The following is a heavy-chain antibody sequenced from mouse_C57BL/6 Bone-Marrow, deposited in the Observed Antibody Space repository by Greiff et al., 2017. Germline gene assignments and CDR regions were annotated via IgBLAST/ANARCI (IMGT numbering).Heavy chain of an antibody. Sequence: VQLQQPGAELVRPGTSVKLSCKASGYTFTSYWMHWVKQRPGQGLEWIGVIDPSDSYTNYNQKFKGKATLTVDTSSSTAYMQLSSLTSEDSAVYYCARWTTVVVYYYAMDYWGQGTSVTVSS. CDR3: ARWTTVVVYYYAMDY. CDR1: GYTFTSYW. V-gene: IGHV1-59*01. CDR2: IDPSDSYT. J-gene: IGHJ4*01. D-gene: IGHD1-1*01.